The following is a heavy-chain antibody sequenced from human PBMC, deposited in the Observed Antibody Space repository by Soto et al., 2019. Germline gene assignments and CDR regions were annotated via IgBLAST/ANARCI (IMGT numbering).Heavy chain of an antibody. J-gene: IGHJ6*02. D-gene: IGHD6-13*01. Sequence: SETLSLTCSVSGGPISGYYWSWIRQPPGKGLEWIGYIYYSGSTYYNPSLKSRVTISVDTSKNQFSLRLSSVTAADTAVYYCARHPRSGAAAGPYGMDVWGQGTTVTVSS. V-gene: IGHV4-59*04. CDR3: ARHPRSGAAAGPYGMDV. CDR1: GGPISGYY. CDR2: IYYSGST.